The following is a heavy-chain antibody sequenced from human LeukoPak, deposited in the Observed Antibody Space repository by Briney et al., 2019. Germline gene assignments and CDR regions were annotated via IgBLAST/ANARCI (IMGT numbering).Heavy chain of an antibody. CDR1: AASVSGYS. Sequence: TSPTLSLTCAVYAASVSGYSWSSIRHPPGNGLELNGEIIHIGSTNLNPSLKSRVTISVDTSKNQVSLKLSSVTAADTAVYYCARLIITTGYYEPGTLGYWGQGTLVTVSS. CDR2: IIHIGST. D-gene: IGHD3-9*01. CDR3: ARLIITTGYYEPGTLGY. V-gene: IGHV4-34*12. J-gene: IGHJ4*02.